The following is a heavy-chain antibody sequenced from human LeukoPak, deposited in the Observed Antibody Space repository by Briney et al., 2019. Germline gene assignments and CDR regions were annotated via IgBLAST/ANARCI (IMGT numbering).Heavy chain of an antibody. CDR1: GGSISTYY. J-gene: IGHJ4*02. CDR3: ARGYSSSSPDF. CDR2: IYYTAST. D-gene: IGHD6-6*01. V-gene: IGHV4-59*01. Sequence: PSETLSLTCTVSGGSISTYYWSWIRQSPGKGLEWIGYIYYTASTDYNPSLKSRVTISVDTSKNQFSLRLSSVTAADTAVYYCARGYSSSSPDFWGQGTLVTVSS.